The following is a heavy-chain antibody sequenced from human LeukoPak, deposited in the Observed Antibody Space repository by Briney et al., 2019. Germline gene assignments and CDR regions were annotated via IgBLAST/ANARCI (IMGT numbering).Heavy chain of an antibody. Sequence: SETLSLTCTVSGGSISSYYWSWIRQPPGKGLEWIGYIYYSGSTNYNPSLKSRVTISVDTSKNQFSLKLSSVTAADTAVYYCARSLGTIVVLFDIWGQGTTVTVSS. D-gene: IGHD3-22*01. CDR3: ARSLGTIVVLFDI. V-gene: IGHV4-59*01. J-gene: IGHJ3*02. CDR1: GGSISSYY. CDR2: IYYSGST.